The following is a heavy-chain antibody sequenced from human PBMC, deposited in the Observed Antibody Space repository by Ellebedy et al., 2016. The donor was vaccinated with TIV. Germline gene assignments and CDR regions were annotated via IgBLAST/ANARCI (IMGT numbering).Heavy chain of an antibody. CDR2: INHSGST. CDR3: ARVLNYYDSSGYIVPGRVFDY. Sequence: SETLSLTCAVYGGSFSGYYWSWIRQPPGKGLEWIGEINHSGSTNYNPSLKSRVTISVDTSKNQFSLKLSSVTAADTAVYYCARVLNYYDSSGYIVPGRVFDYWGQGTLVTVSS. D-gene: IGHD3-22*01. CDR1: GGSFSGYY. J-gene: IGHJ4*02. V-gene: IGHV4-34*09.